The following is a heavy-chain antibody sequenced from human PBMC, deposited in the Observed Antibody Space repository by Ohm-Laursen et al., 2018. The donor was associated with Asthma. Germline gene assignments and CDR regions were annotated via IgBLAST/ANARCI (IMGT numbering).Heavy chain of an antibody. J-gene: IGHJ6*02. CDR3: ARVDEYSYGMDV. CDR1: GGTFSSYA. CDR2: IIPIFGTV. V-gene: IGHV1-69*13. Sequence: ASVKVSCNASGGTFSSYAISWVRQAPGQGLEWMGGIIPIFGTVNYAQKFQGRVTITADDSTSIAYMELSSLRSEDTAVYYCARVDEYSYGMDVWGQGTTVTVSS.